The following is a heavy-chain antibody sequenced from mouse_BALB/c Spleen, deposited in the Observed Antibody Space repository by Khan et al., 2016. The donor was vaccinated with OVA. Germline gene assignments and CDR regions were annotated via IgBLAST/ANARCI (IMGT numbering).Heavy chain of an antibody. CDR1: GYSITSDYA. V-gene: IGHV3-2*02. Sequence: EVQLQESGPGLVKPSQSLSLTCTVTGYSITSDYAWNWIRQFPGNKLEWMGYISYSGSTNYNPSLKSRISVTRDTSKNQFFLQLNSVTTEDTATFYCARRVLLLYWYFDVWGAGTTVTVSS. J-gene: IGHJ1*01. D-gene: IGHD1-1*01. CDR2: ISYSGST. CDR3: ARRVLLLYWYFDV.